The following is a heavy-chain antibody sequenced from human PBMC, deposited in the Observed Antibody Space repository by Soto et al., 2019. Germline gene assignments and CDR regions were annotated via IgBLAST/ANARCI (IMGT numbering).Heavy chain of an antibody. CDR3: ARDLSNWGTARHDAFDI. Sequence: QSQTLSLTCAISGDSVSSNSAAWNWIRQSPSRGLEWLGRTYYRSKWYNDYAVSVKSRITINPDTSKNQFSLQLNSVTPEDTAVYYCARDLSNWGTARHDAFDIWGQGTMVTVSS. CDR1: GDSVSSNSAA. V-gene: IGHV6-1*01. J-gene: IGHJ3*02. CDR2: TYYRSKWYN. D-gene: IGHD7-27*01.